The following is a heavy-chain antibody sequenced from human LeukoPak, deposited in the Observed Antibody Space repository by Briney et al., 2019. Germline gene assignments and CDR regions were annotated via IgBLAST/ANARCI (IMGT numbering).Heavy chain of an antibody. CDR1: GGSFSGYY. CDR3: ARKISY. J-gene: IGHJ4*02. CDR2: INHSGST. V-gene: IGHV4-34*01. Sequence: PSETLSLTCAVYGGSFSGYYWSWIRQPPGKGLEWIGEINHSGSTNYNPSLKSRVTISVDTSKNQFSLKLSSVTDADTAVYYCARKISYWGQGTPVTVSS.